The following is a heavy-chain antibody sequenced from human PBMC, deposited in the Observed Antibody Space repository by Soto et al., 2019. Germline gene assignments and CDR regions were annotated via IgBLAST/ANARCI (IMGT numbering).Heavy chain of an antibody. V-gene: IGHV4-59*01. CDR1: GGSIRSFY. CDR3: APHDYGDQLDY. J-gene: IGHJ4*02. D-gene: IGHD4-17*01. CDR2: IYYSGST. Sequence: PETLSLTCTVSGGSIRSFYLSWTRQPPGKGLEWIGYIYYSGSTNYNPSLKSRVTISVDTSKNQFSLKLSSVTAADTAVYYCAPHDYGDQLDYWGQGTRVTVS.